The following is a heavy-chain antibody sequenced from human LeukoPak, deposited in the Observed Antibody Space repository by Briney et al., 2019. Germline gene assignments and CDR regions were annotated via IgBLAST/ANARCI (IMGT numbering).Heavy chain of an antibody. CDR2: INHSGST. Sequence: SETLSLTCAVYGGSFSGCYWSWIRHPPAKGLEWVGEINHSGSTNYNPSLKSRGTISVDTSKNQFSLKLSSVTAADTAVYYCARGAPPYSSSPRSSNFVYWGQGTLVTVSS. CDR3: ARGAPPYSSSPRSSNFVY. CDR1: GGSFSGCY. J-gene: IGHJ4*02. D-gene: IGHD6-6*01. V-gene: IGHV4-34*01.